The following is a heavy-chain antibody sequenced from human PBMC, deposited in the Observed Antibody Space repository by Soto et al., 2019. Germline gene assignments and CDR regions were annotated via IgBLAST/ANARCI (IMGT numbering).Heavy chain of an antibody. Sequence: GASVKVSCKASGYTFTSYYMHWVRQAPGQGLEWMGIINPSGGSTSYAQKFQGRVTMTRDTSTSTVYMEPSSLRSEDTAVYYCASSLGIYDAFDIWGQGTMVTVSS. D-gene: IGHD7-27*01. CDR3: ASSLGIYDAFDI. CDR1: GYTFTSYY. V-gene: IGHV1-46*01. J-gene: IGHJ3*02. CDR2: INPSGGST.